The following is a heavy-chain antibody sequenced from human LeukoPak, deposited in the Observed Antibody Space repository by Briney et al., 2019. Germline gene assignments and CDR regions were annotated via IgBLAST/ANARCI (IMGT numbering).Heavy chain of an antibody. Sequence: ASVKVSCKASGFTFTIYGFSWVRQAPGQGLEWMGWISAYNGNTNYAQKLQGRVTMTTDTSTSTAHMELRSLTSDDTALYYCARGGLSSSAALDHWGQGTLVTVSS. D-gene: IGHD6-6*01. J-gene: IGHJ4*02. CDR2: ISAYNGNT. V-gene: IGHV1-18*01. CDR1: GFTFTIYG. CDR3: ARGGLSSSAALDH.